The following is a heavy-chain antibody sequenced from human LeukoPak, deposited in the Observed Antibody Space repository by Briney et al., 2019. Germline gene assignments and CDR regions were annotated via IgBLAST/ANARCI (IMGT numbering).Heavy chain of an antibody. CDR3: ARSLPGSPGYSSSYIDY. J-gene: IGHJ4*02. Sequence: SETLSLTCAVYGGSFSGYYWSWIRQPPGKGLEWIGEINHSGSTNYNPSLKSRVTISVVTSKNQFSLKLSSVTAADTAVYYCARSLPGSPGYSSSYIDYWGQGTLVTVSS. CDR1: GGSFSGYY. V-gene: IGHV4-34*01. D-gene: IGHD6-13*01. CDR2: INHSGST.